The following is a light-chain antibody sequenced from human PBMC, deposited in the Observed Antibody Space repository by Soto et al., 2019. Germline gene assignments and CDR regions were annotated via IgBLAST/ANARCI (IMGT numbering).Light chain of an antibody. CDR2: DAS. V-gene: IGKV1-5*01. CDR1: QSLNSL. Sequence: DIQMTXSPSTLSASVGDRVTITCRASQSLNSLLAWYQQKPGRAPKLLIYDASTLESGVPSRFSGSGSGTEFTLTISSLQTDDFATYYCQQYNSYSSWTFGQGTKV. CDR3: QQYNSYSSWT. J-gene: IGKJ1*01.